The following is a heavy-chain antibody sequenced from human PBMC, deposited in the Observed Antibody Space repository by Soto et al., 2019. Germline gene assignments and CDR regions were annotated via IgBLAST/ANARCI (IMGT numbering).Heavy chain of an antibody. CDR3: ASRSGSSGVPSYSYIMDV. CDR2: IDPSDSYT. D-gene: IGHD2-8*01. Sequence: GESLKISCKGSGYSFTSYWISWVRQMPGKGLEWMGRIDPSDSYTNYSPSFQGHVTISADKSISTAYLQWSSLKASDTALYYCASRSGSSGVPSYSYIMDVCGPGPTVTVS. V-gene: IGHV5-10-1*01. J-gene: IGHJ6*02. CDR1: GYSFTSYW.